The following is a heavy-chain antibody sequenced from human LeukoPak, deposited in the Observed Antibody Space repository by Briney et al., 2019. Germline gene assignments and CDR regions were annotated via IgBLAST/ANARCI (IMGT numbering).Heavy chain of an antibody. Sequence: GGSLTLSCAASGFTFSSYSMHWVRQAPGKGLEWVAVIWYDGSNKYYVDSVKGRFTISRDNSKNTLYLQMNSLRAEDTAVYYCARNGYTRTGRAFDIWGQGTMVSVSS. D-gene: IGHD5-24*01. V-gene: IGHV3-33*01. CDR1: GFTFSSYS. CDR2: IWYDGSNK. J-gene: IGHJ3*02. CDR3: ARNGYTRTGRAFDI.